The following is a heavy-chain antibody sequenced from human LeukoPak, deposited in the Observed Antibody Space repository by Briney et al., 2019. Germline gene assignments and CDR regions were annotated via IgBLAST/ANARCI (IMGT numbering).Heavy chain of an antibody. CDR2: ITSSSSTI. Sequence: PGGSLRLSCAASGFTFSSYSMNWVRQAPGKGLEWVSYITSSSSTIYYADSVKGRFTISRDNAKNSLYLQMNSLRAEDTAVCYCATLGAVAGPGGYWGQGTLVTVSS. D-gene: IGHD6-19*01. CDR3: ATLGAVAGPGGY. V-gene: IGHV3-48*01. CDR1: GFTFSSYS. J-gene: IGHJ4*02.